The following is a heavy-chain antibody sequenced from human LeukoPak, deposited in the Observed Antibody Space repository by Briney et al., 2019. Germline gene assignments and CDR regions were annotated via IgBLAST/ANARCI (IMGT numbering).Heavy chain of an antibody. D-gene: IGHD3-22*01. J-gene: IGHJ5*02. CDR1: TFTSSGHW. Sequence: GGSLRLSCAASTFTSSGHWMSWVRQAPGKGLEWVANIKEDGSEKYYLDSVKGRFTISRDNAKNSLHLQINSLRVEDTAVYYCASLYYYDSSGYPWGQGTLVTVSS. CDR3: ASLYYYDSSGYP. CDR2: IKEDGSEK. V-gene: IGHV3-7*01.